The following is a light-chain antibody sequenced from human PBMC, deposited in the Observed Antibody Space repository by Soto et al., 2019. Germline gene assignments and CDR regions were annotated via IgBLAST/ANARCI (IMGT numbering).Light chain of an antibody. CDR3: QQYGSSL. J-gene: IGKJ4*01. V-gene: IGKV3-20*01. Sequence: EIVLTQSPGTRSCSPWERATRSCSASQSVSSSYLAWYQQKPGQAPRLLIYGASSRATGIPDRFSGSGSGTDFTLTISRLEPEDFAVYYCQQYGSSLFGGGTKVDI. CDR1: QSVSSSY. CDR2: GAS.